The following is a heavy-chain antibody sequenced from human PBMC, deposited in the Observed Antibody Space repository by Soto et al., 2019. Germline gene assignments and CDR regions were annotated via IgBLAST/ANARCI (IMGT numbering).Heavy chain of an antibody. D-gene: IGHD1-1*01. Sequence: HVQPPESGPGLVRPSGTLSLTCAVSGGSIRRDRWWSWVRQSPGRGLEWIGESHHSGGTNYNPPRKSRVTISVDKSKDQSSLKLNSVTAADTAVYYCARESNDAVSLGYWGQGTLVTVSS. CDR1: GGSIRRDRW. CDR2: SHHSGGT. CDR3: ARESNDAVSLGY. V-gene: IGHV4-4*02. J-gene: IGHJ4*02.